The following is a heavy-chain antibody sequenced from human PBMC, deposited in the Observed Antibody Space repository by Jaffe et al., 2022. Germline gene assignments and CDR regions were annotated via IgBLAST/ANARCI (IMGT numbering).Heavy chain of an antibody. Sequence: QVQLVQSGAEVKKPGASVKVSCKASGYTFTSYGISWVRQAPGQGLEWMGWISAYNGNTNYAQKLQGRVTMTTDTSTSTAYMELRSLRSDDTAVYYCARAESYNDLNKKYSSSWYKTYFDYWGQGTLVTVSS. J-gene: IGHJ4*02. V-gene: IGHV1-18*01. CDR1: GYTFTSYG. D-gene: IGHD6-13*01. CDR3: ARAESYNDLNKKYSSSWYKTYFDY. CDR2: ISAYNGNT.